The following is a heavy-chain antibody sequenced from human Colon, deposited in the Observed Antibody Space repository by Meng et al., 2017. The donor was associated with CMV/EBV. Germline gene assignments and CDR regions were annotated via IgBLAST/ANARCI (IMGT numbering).Heavy chain of an antibody. J-gene: IGHJ5*02. V-gene: IGHV4-61*01. CDR2: IDYSGST. CDR1: GGSVSSGSYY. CDR3: ARDGHYFDSSGPFDP. Sequence: SETLSLTCTVFGGSVSSGSYYWSWIRQPPGKGLEWIGYIDYSGSTNYNPSLKSRVTISVDTSKNQFSLRLSSVTAADTAVYYCARDGHYFDSSGPFDPWGQGTLVTVSS. D-gene: IGHD3-22*01.